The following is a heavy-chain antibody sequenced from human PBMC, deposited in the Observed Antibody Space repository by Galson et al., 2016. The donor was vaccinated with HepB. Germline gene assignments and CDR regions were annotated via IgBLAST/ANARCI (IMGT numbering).Heavy chain of an antibody. CDR3: ALVSRFRLWVY. CDR1: GFTFSDYY. D-gene: IGHD2-8*02. J-gene: IGHJ4*02. Sequence: SLRLSCAASGFTFSDYYMSWVRQPPGKGLEYIAYIDSSRTITYYADSVKGRFTISRDNAKNSLYLQMNSLRAEDTAVYYCALVSRFRLWVYWGRGTLVTVSS. CDR2: IDSSRTIT. V-gene: IGHV3-11*04.